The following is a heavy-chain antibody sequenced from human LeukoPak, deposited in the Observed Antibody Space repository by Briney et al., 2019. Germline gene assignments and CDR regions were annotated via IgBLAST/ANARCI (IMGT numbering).Heavy chain of an antibody. CDR2: INDVDTA. Sequence: PGGSLRLSCAVTRFTVSTNHMTWVRQAPGKGLEWVSAINDVDTAYYADTVRGRFTITRDSAKNTLYLQMKSLRADDTAVYYCARDMVHSSGAFDSWGQGTLVTVSS. D-gene: IGHD3-22*01. CDR1: RFTVSTNH. J-gene: IGHJ4*02. CDR3: ARDMVHSSGAFDS. V-gene: IGHV3-53*01.